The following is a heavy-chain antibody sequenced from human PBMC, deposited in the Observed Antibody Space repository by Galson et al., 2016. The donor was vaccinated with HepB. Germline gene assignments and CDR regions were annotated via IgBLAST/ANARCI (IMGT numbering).Heavy chain of an antibody. J-gene: IGHJ6*02. Sequence: SLRLSCAVSGFTFGDYAMHWVRRTPGKGLEWVAVISYDGSNRNYADSVKGRFIISGDNSENTLFLQMNGLTAEDTAVYFCAKDGPIIVPGSTDFLYYCMHVWGQGATVTV. D-gene: IGHD2/OR15-2a*01. V-gene: IGHV3-30*18. CDR1: GFTFGDYA. CDR3: AKDGPIIVPGSTDFLYYCMHV. CDR2: ISYDGSNR.